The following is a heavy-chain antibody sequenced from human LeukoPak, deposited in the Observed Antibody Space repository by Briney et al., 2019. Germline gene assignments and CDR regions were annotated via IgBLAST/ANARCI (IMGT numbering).Heavy chain of an antibody. V-gene: IGHV3-30*02. CDR1: GLTFSSYG. CDR3: ARDSNWNNGGFDY. D-gene: IGHD1/OR15-1a*01. CDR2: IRFDESDR. J-gene: IGHJ4*02. Sequence: GGSLRLSCVTSGLTFSSYGMHWVRQAPGKGLEWVAFIRFDESDRYYADSVKGRFTIYRDNVKNTLHLQMSSLRAEDTAVYYCARDSNWNNGGFDYWGQGTLVTVSA.